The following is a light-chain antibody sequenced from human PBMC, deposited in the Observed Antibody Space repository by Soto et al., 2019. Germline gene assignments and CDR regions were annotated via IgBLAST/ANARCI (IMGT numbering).Light chain of an antibody. CDR2: DAS. CDR1: QSVSSY. V-gene: IGKV3-11*01. Sequence: EIVLTQSPATLSLSPGARATLSCRASQSVSSYLAWYQQKPGQAPRLLLYDASDRATGIPGRFSGSGCGTDFTLTISSLEPEDFAVYYCQQHSNWPPITFGQGTRLE. J-gene: IGKJ5*01. CDR3: QQHSNWPPIT.